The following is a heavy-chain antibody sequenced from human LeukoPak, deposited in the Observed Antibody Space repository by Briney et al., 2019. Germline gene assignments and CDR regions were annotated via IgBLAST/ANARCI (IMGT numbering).Heavy chain of an antibody. CDR2: IYSGGST. CDR3: ARDRLRMGPYFDY. D-gene: IGHD5/OR15-5a*01. Sequence: GGSLRLSCAASGFTFSSYAMSWVRQAPGKGLEWVSVIYSGGSTYYADSVKGRFTISRDNSKNTLYLQMNSLRAEDTAVYYCARDRLRMGPYFDYWGQGALVTVSS. J-gene: IGHJ4*02. V-gene: IGHV3-53*01. CDR1: GFTFSSYA.